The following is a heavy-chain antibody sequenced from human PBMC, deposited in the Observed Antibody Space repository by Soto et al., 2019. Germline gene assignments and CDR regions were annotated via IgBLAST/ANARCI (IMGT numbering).Heavy chain of an antibody. CDR1: GFTFSSYW. CDR3: ARDLPLQPSGLHDAFDI. Sequence: GGSLRLSCAASGFTFSSYWMHWVRQAPGKGLVWVSRINSDGSSTSYADSVKGRFTISRDNAKNTLYLQMNSLRAEDTAVYYCARDLPLQPSGLHDAFDIWGQRTMVTASS. D-gene: IGHD1-26*01. J-gene: IGHJ3*02. CDR2: INSDGSST. V-gene: IGHV3-74*01.